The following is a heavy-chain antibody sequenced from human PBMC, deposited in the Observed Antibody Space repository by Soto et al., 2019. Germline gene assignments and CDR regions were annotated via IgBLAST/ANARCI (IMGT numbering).Heavy chain of an antibody. D-gene: IGHD3-3*01. CDR2: IKQDGSEK. V-gene: IGHV3-7*03. CDR3: ARYDFWSGYSRARYYYYGMDV. CDR1: GFTFSSYW. J-gene: IGHJ6*02. Sequence: GGSLRLSCAASGFTFSSYWMSWVRQAPGKGLEWVANIKQDGSEKYYVDSVKGRFTISRDNAKNSLYLQMNSLRAEDTAVYYCARYDFWSGYSRARYYYYGMDVWGQGTTVTVSS.